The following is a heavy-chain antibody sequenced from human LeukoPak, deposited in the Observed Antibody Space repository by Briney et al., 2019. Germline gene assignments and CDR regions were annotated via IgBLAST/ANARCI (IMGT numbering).Heavy chain of an antibody. V-gene: IGHV1-2*06. CDR2: INPNSGST. J-gene: IGHJ4*02. CDR1: GYTFTGYY. Sequence: GASVKVSCKASGYTFTGYYMHWVRQAPGQGLEWMGRINPNSGSTNYAQKFQGRVTMTRDTSISTAYMELSRLRSDDTAVYYCAIQIVVVTAFDYWGQGTLVTVSS. CDR3: AIQIVVVTAFDY. D-gene: IGHD3-22*01.